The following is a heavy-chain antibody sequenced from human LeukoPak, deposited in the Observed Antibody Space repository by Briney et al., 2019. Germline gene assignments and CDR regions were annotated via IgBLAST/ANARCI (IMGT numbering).Heavy chain of an antibody. V-gene: IGHV4-59*08. J-gene: IGHJ4*02. Sequence: SESLSLTCTVSGGSISDYYWSWIRQPPGRGLEWIAYINYSGNTNYNPSLKSRVTISVDTSKNHFSLKLNSVTAADTAVYYCARLNVLNNSVLHHFDRWGQGTLVTVSS. CDR2: INYSGNT. D-gene: IGHD1/OR15-1a*01. CDR1: GGSISDYY. CDR3: ARLNVLNNSVLHHFDR.